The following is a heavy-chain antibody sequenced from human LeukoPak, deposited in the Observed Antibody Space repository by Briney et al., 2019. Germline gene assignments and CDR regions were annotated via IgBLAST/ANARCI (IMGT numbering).Heavy chain of an antibody. J-gene: IGHJ4*02. CDR1: GYTFTGYY. Sequence: ASVKVSCKASGYTFTGYYMHWVRQAPGQGLEWMGWMNPNSGNTGYAQKFQGRVTMTRNTSISTAYMELSSLRSEDTAVYYCARTRYYYDSSGYYRYWGQGTLVTVSS. CDR2: MNPNSGNT. D-gene: IGHD3-22*01. V-gene: IGHV1-8*02. CDR3: ARTRYYYDSSGYYRY.